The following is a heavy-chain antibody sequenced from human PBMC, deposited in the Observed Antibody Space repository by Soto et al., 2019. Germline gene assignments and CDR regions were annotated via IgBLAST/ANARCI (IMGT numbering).Heavy chain of an antibody. CDR2: IYYSGST. V-gene: IGHV4-59*01. Sequence: KTSETLSLTCTVSGGSISSYYWSWIRQPPGKGLEWIGYIYYSGSTNYNPSLKSRVTISVDTSKNQFSLKLSSVTAADTAVYYCAREAVRYYGMDVWGQGTTVTVSS. CDR3: AREAVRYYGMDV. D-gene: IGHD3-10*01. CDR1: GGSISSYY. J-gene: IGHJ6*02.